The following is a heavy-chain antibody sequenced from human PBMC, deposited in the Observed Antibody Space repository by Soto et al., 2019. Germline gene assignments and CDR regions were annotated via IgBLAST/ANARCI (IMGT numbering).Heavy chain of an antibody. Sequence: PSETQSLTCTVSGVSISGCSYYWGWIRQPPGKGLEWIGSVSYSGSTYYNPSLKSRVTISVDTSKNRFSLKLSSASAADTAVYYCARGHGGITVFGAPGHFDYWGQGTLVTVSS. CDR2: VSYSGST. CDR1: GVSISGCSYY. V-gene: IGHV4-39*01. D-gene: IGHD3-3*01. J-gene: IGHJ4*02. CDR3: ARGHGGITVFGAPGHFDY.